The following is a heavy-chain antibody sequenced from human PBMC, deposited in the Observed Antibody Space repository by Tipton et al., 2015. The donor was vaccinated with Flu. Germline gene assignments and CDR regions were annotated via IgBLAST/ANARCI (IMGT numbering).Heavy chain of an antibody. CDR2: IFYSGST. CDR3: ASRRWLQSFTDY. J-gene: IGHJ4*02. V-gene: IGHV4-59*01. D-gene: IGHD5-24*01. CDR1: GGSISSYY. Sequence: TLSLTCTVSGGSISSYYWGWIRQPPGKGLEWIGYIFYSGSTNYNPSLKSRVTMSVDTSNNRFSLKLSSVTAADTAVYYCASRRWLQSFTDYWGQGTLVTVSS.